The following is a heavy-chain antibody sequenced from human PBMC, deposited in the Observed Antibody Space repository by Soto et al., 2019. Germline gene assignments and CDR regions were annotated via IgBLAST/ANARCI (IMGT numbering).Heavy chain of an antibody. CDR2: IIPIFGTA. J-gene: IGHJ4*02. D-gene: IGHD2-2*01. Sequence: QVQLVQSGAEVKKPGSSVKVSCKASGGTFSSYAISWARQAPGQGLEWMGGIIPIFGTANYAQKFQGRVTITADESTSTAYMELSSLRSEDTAVYYCARGSVPATLYYFDYWGQGTLVTVSS. CDR3: ARGSVPATLYYFDY. CDR1: GGTFSSYA. V-gene: IGHV1-69*01.